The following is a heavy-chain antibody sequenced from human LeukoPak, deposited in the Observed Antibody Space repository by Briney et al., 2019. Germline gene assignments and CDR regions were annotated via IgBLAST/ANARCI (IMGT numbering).Heavy chain of an antibody. CDR1: GFTFSSFG. Sequence: GGSLRLSCAASGFTFSSFGMHWVRQAPGKGLEWVAVIWYDASNKYYADSVKGRFTISRDNSKNTLFLQMNSLRDDDTAVYYCVRGVGVSRFNYFDPWGQGTLVIVSA. J-gene: IGHJ5*02. CDR3: VRGVGVSRFNYFDP. V-gene: IGHV3-33*01. D-gene: IGHD6-13*01. CDR2: IWYDASNK.